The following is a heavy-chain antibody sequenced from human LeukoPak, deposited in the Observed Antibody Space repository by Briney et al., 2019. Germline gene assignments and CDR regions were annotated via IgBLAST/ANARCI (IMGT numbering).Heavy chain of an antibody. CDR3: ARGTDGFLEWLSFDY. Sequence: SETLSLTCTVSGGSISSSSYYWGWIRQPPGKGLEWIGSIYYSGSTYYNPSLKSRVTISVDTSENQFSLKLSSVTAADTAVYYCARGTDGFLEWLSFDYWGQGTLVTVSS. D-gene: IGHD3-3*01. V-gene: IGHV4-39*01. J-gene: IGHJ4*02. CDR1: GGSISSSSYY. CDR2: IYYSGST.